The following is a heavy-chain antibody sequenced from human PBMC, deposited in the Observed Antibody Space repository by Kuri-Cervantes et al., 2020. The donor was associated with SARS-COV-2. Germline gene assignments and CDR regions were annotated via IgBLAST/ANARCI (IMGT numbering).Heavy chain of an antibody. D-gene: IGHD2-2*01. CDR2: IYYSGST. Sequence: SETLSLTCTVSGGSISSGDYYWSWIRQPPGKGLEWIGYIYYSGSTYYNPSLKSRVNISVDTSKNQFSLKLSTVTAADTAVYYCAGLGHCSSSSCFRPGWFDPWGQGTLVTVSS. V-gene: IGHV4-30-4*01. CDR3: AGLGHCSSSSCFRPGWFDP. CDR1: GGSISSGDYY. J-gene: IGHJ5*02.